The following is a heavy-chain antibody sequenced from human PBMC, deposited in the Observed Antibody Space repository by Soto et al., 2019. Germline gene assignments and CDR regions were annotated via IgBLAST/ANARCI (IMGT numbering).Heavy chain of an antibody. D-gene: IGHD5-18*01. CDR1: GFTVSSNY. CDR3: AVPSYQRAYFDY. CDR2: IYSGGST. J-gene: IGHJ4*02. V-gene: IGHV3-66*01. Sequence: GGSLRLSCAASGFTVSSNYMSWVRQAPGKGLEWVSVIYSGGSTYYADSVKGRFTISRDNSKNTLYLQMNSLRAEDTAVYYCAVPSYQRAYFDYWGQGTLVTVSS.